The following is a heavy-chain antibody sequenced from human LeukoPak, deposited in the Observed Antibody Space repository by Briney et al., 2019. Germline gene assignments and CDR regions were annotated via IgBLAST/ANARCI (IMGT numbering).Heavy chain of an antibody. J-gene: IGHJ5*02. Sequence: SGGSLRLSCAASGFTFSSYDMHWVRQATGKGLEWVSAIGTAGDTYYPGSVKGRFTISRENAKNSLYLQMNSLRAGGTAVYYCARGRGYSYGELDPWGQGTLVTVSS. V-gene: IGHV3-13*01. CDR1: GFTFSSYD. D-gene: IGHD5-18*01. CDR3: ARGRGYSYGELDP. CDR2: IGTAGDT.